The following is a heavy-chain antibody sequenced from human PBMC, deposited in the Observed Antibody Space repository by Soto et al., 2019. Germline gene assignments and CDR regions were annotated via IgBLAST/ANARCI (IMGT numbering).Heavy chain of an antibody. CDR2: IWYDGSNK. Sequence: QVQLVESGGGVVQPGRSLRLSCAVSGFTFSSHGMHWIRQAPGKGLEWVAVIWYDGSNKYYGDSVKGRFTISRDNSKNTLYLQRNGLRVEDTAVYYCARDRVGGFNYHQYGMDVWGQGTTVSVSS. D-gene: IGHD3-16*01. V-gene: IGHV3-33*01. J-gene: IGHJ6*02. CDR1: GFTFSSHG. CDR3: ARDRVGGFNYHQYGMDV.